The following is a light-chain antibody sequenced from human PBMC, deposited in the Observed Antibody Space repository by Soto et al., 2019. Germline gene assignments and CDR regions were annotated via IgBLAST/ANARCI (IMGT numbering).Light chain of an antibody. CDR1: QSISRY. V-gene: IGKV1-39*01. J-gene: IGKJ1*01. Sequence: DIQLTQSPSSLSASVGDRITITCRSSQSISRYLNWYQQRPGTAPKVLIFGANSLQSGVPSRFSGSGFGTEFTLTISGLQPEDSATYYCQQYERYSTFGQGTKVDIK. CDR3: QQYERYST. CDR2: GAN.